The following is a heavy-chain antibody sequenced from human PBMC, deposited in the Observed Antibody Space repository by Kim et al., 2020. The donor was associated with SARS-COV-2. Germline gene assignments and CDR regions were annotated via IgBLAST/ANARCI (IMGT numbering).Heavy chain of an antibody. J-gene: IGHJ6*03. CDR1: GFTFDKYN. CDR2: IWFDGNNK. V-gene: IGHV3-33*06. D-gene: IGHD3-3*01. Sequence: GGSLRLSCVASGFTFDKYNIHWVRQAPGKGLEWLTLIWFDGNNKYYSDSVKGRFTVSRDNSENTVYLEMNSLSAEDTAVYFCAKVGVEGMGYRGKGYMDVWGKGTSVIVSS. CDR3: AKVGVEGMGYRGKGYMDV.